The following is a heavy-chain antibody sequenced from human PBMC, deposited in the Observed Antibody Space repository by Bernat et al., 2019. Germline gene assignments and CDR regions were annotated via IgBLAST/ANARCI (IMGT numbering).Heavy chain of an antibody. V-gene: IGHV1-18*01. CDR1: GYTFTSYG. CDR3: ARDQPSIVGATDAVFDY. CDR2: ISAYNGNT. D-gene: IGHD1-26*01. J-gene: IGHJ4*02. Sequence: QVQLVQSGAEVKKPGASVKVSCKASGYTFTSYGISWVRQAPGQGLEWMGWISAYNGNTNYAQKLQGRVTLTTDTSTSTAYMELRSLRSDDTAVYYCARDQPSIVGATDAVFDYWGQGTLVTVSS.